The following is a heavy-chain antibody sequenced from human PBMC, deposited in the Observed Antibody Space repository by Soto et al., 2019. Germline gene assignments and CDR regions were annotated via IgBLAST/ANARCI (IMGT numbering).Heavy chain of an antibody. CDR2: IYYSGST. CDR3: ARDTTYCSGGSCSPAYYFDY. J-gene: IGHJ4*02. Sequence: QVQLQESGPGLVKPSETLSLTCTVSGGSVSSGSYYWSWIRQPPGKGLEWNGYIYYSGSTNYNPSLKSRVTISVDTSKNQFSLKLSSVTAADTAVYYCARDTTYCSGGSCSPAYYFDYWGQGTLVTVSS. CDR1: GGSVSSGSYY. V-gene: IGHV4-61*01. D-gene: IGHD2-15*01.